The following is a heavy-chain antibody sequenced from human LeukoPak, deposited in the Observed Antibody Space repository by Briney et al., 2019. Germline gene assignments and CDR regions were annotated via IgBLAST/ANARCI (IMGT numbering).Heavy chain of an antibody. CDR2: IKQDGSEN. V-gene: IGHV3-7*01. CDR3: ARVLGGSSGWYMYYYYYYMDV. D-gene: IGHD6-19*01. CDR1: GFTFSSYW. J-gene: IGHJ6*03. Sequence: PGGSLTPSCAASGFTFSSYWMSWVRQAPGKGLEWVANIKQDGSENYYVDSVKGRFTISRDNAKNSLYLQMNSLRAEDTAVYYCARVLGGSSGWYMYYYYYYMDVWGKGTTVTISS.